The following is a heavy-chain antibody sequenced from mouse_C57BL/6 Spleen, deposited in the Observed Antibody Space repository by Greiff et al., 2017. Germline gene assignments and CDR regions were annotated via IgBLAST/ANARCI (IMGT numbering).Heavy chain of an antibody. CDR1: GFTFSSYA. CDR2: ISDGGSYT. CDR3: ARRGLRGYFDV. D-gene: IGHD2-4*01. V-gene: IGHV5-4*03. Sequence: EVKLVESGGGLVKPGGSLKLSCAASGFTFSSYAMSWVRQTPEKRLEWVATISDGGSYTYYPDNVKGRFTISRDNAKNNLYLQMSHLKSEDTAMYYCARRGLRGYFDVWGTGTTVTVSS. J-gene: IGHJ1*03.